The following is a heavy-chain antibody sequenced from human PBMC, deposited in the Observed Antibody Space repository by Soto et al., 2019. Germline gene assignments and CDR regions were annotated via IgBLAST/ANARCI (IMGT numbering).Heavy chain of an antibody. CDR3: AKMDSYSYGWGSYPDH. J-gene: IGHJ4*02. V-gene: IGHV3-23*01. CDR1: GFSFSNYA. Sequence: EVQLLESGGSLVQPGGSLRLSCAASGFSFSNYAMGWVRQTARRGLEWVSLISGSDGRTWHAGSVGGRFSISRDNSMQTISMQMNDLRSEDSALYYCAKMDSYSYGWGSYPDHWGLGILVTVSS. D-gene: IGHD3-16*02. CDR2: ISGSDGRT.